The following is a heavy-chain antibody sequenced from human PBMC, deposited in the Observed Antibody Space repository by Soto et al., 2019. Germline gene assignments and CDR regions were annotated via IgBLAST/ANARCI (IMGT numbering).Heavy chain of an antibody. D-gene: IGHD1-1*01. Sequence: SLTCTVSSGSIINYYWSWIRQPPGKGLECIGYIYYTGSTNYTPPLKSRVTISVDTSKNQFSLKLISVTAADTAVYYCARGYEFFDYWGQGTLVTVSS. J-gene: IGHJ4*02. CDR3: ARGYEFFDY. V-gene: IGHV4-59*08. CDR1: SGSIINYY. CDR2: IYYTGST.